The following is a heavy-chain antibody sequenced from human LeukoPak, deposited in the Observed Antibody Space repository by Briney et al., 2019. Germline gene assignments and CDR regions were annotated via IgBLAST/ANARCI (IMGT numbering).Heavy chain of an antibody. V-gene: IGHV3-48*03. J-gene: IGHJ4*02. CDR1: GFSFSSYE. Sequence: PGGSLRLSCAASGFSFSSYEMNWVRQAPEKGLEWVSYISGSGTTIYYADSVKGRFTISRDNAKDSLYLQMNSLRVEDTAVYYCARDGTRGYYVYEKWGQGTLVTVSS. CDR2: ISGSGTTI. D-gene: IGHD3-10*02. CDR3: ARDGTRGYYVYEK.